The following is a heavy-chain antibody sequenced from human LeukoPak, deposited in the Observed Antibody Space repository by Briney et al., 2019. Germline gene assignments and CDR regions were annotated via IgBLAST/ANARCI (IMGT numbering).Heavy chain of an antibody. CDR3: ARCDSGGWFFDS. D-gene: IGHD6-19*01. CDR2: INQSGGT. J-gene: IGHJ4*02. Sequence: SETLSLTCAVSGGSFSGYSWSWIRQPPGKGLEWIGEINQSGGTHYNPSLKSRVTISIDTSKSQFSVKVNSVTAADTAVYYCARCDSGGWFFDSWGQGALVTVSS. V-gene: IGHV4-34*01. CDR1: GGSFSGYS.